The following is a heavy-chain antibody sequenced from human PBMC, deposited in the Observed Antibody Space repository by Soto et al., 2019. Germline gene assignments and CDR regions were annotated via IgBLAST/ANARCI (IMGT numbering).Heavy chain of an antibody. CDR2: LYYSGST. CDR1: GGSIRSYY. Sequence: QVQLQESGPGLVKPSETLSLTCTVSGGSIRSYYWSWIRQPPGKGLEWIGHLYYSGSTNYNPSLKSLVTISLDTSKNPFSLKLTSVTAADTAVYYCAGDFPGRDYWGQGTLVTVSS. V-gene: IGHV4-59*01. CDR3: AGDFPGRDY. J-gene: IGHJ4*02.